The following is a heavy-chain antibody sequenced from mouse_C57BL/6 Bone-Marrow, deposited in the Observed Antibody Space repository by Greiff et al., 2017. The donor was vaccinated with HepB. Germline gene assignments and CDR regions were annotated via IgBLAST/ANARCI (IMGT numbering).Heavy chain of an antibody. CDR1: GYTFTEYT. D-gene: IGHD2-10*01. J-gene: IGHJ4*01. V-gene: IGHV1-62-2*01. CDR3: ARHEEGAYYGNYWAMDY. Sequence: VMLVESGAELVKPGASVKLSCKASGYTFTEYTIHWVKQRSGQGLEWIGWFYPGSGSIKYNEKFKDKATLTADKSSSTVYMELSRLTSEDSAVYFCARHEEGAYYGNYWAMDYWGQGTSVTVSS. CDR2: FYPGSGSI.